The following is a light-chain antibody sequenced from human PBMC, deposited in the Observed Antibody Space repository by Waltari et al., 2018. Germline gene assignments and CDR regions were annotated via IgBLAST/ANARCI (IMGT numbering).Light chain of an antibody. Sequence: EIVLTQSPATLSLSPGERATLSCRASQSVSRYLAWYQQKPGQAPRLLIFHTSNRATGIPARFSGSGSGTDFTLTISSLEPEDFAVYYCQQHDNWPITFGPGTKVDIK. J-gene: IGKJ3*01. V-gene: IGKV3-11*01. CDR1: QSVSRY. CDR2: HTS. CDR3: QQHDNWPIT.